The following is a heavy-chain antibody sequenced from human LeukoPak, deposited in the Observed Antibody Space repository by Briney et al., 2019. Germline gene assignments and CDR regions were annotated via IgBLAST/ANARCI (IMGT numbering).Heavy chain of an antibody. CDR2: ISGSGGST. V-gene: IGHV3-23*01. CDR3: AKDQMRPRIAVAVVLDY. Sequence: PGGSLRLSCAASGFTFSSYAMSWVRQAPGKGLEWVSAISGSGGSTYYADSVKGRFTISRDNSKNTLYLQMNSLRAEDTAVYYCAKDQMRPRIAVAVVLDYWGQGTLVTVSS. D-gene: IGHD6-19*01. J-gene: IGHJ4*02. CDR1: GFTFSSYA.